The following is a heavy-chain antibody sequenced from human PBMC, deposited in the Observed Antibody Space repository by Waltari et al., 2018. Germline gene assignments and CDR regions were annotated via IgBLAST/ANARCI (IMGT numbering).Heavy chain of an antibody. Sequence: EVQLVESGGGLVQPGGSLRLSCAASGFTFSSYWLTWVRQAPGKGVEWGARMNQDGNKSKYLDSVNGRFTISRDNAKNSLYLQMDSLRAEDTAVYYCARLYRGGATDYSCYDSWGQGTPVTVSS. CDR1: GFTFSSYW. D-gene: IGHD2-21*01. V-gene: IGHV3-7*01. J-gene: IGHJ4*02. CDR2: MNQDGNKS. CDR3: ARLYRGGATDYSCYDS.